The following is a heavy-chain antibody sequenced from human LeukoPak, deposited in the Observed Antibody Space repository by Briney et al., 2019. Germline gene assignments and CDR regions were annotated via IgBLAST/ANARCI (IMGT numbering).Heavy chain of an antibody. CDR1: GGSISSYY. D-gene: IGHD1-26*01. Sequence: ETLSLTCTVSGGSISSYYWSWIRQPPGKGLEWIGYIYYSGSTNYNPSLKSRVTISVDTSKNQFSLKLSSVTAADTAVYYCARGRWSGSYSGYFDYRGQGTLVTVSS. V-gene: IGHV4-59*01. CDR3: ARGRWSGSYSGYFDY. CDR2: IYYSGST. J-gene: IGHJ4*02.